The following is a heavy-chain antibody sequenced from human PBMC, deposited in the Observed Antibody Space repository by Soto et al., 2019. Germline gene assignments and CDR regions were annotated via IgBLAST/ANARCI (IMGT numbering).Heavy chain of an antibody. D-gene: IGHD5-18*01. V-gene: IGHV1-69*13. J-gene: IGHJ6*02. CDR2: IIPIFGTA. Sequence: SVKVSCKASGGTFSSYAISWVRQAPGQGLEWMGGIIPIFGTANYAQKFQGRVTITADESTSTAYMELSSLRSEDTAVYYCARGKYSYGVYYYYYYGMDVWGQGTTVTVSS. CDR1: GGTFSSYA. CDR3: ARGKYSYGVYYYYYYGMDV.